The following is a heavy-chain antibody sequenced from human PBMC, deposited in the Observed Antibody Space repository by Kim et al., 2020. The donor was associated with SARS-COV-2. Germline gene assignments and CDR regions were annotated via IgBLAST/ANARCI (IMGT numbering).Heavy chain of an antibody. Sequence: SETLSLTCAVYGGSFSGYHWSWIRQPPGKGLEWIGEINHSGSTNYNPSLKSRVTISVDTSKNQFSLKLSSVTAADTAVYYCARAWGSYSSSWYSKSGWFDPWGQGTLVTVSS. J-gene: IGHJ5*02. D-gene: IGHD6-13*01. CDR2: INHSGST. CDR1: GGSFSGYH. V-gene: IGHV4-34*01. CDR3: ARAWGSYSSSWYSKSGWFDP.